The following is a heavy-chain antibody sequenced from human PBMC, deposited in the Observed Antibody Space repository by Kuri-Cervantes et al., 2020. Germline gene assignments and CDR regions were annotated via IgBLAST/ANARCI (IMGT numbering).Heavy chain of an antibody. CDR3: ARAGDSSGYYYSHWVHYFDY. J-gene: IGHJ4*02. CDR1: GGSFSGYY. D-gene: IGHD3-22*01. Sequence: SETLSLTCAVYGGSFSGYYWNWIRQPPGKGLEWIGEINHSGSTNYNPSLKSRITISVDTSKNQFSLKLSSVTAADTAVYYCARAGDSSGYYYSHWVHYFDYWGQGTLVTVSS. CDR2: INHSGST. V-gene: IGHV4-34*01.